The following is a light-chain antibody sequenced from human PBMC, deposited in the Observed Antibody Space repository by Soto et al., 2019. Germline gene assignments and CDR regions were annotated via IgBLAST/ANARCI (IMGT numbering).Light chain of an antibody. V-gene: IGLV2-14*01. Sequence: QSALTQPASVSGSPGQSITISCTGTSSDIGAYKYVSWYQQLPGKDPKLIIYDVSNRPSGVSNRFSGSTSDNTASLTISGLQAEDEADYYCNSSTRSTALFVFGTGTKLTVL. J-gene: IGLJ1*01. CDR1: SSDIGAYKY. CDR3: NSSTRSTALFV. CDR2: DVS.